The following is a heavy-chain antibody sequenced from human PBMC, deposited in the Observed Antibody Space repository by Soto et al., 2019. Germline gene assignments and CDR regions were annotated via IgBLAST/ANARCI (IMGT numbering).Heavy chain of an antibody. Sequence: GGSLRLSCAASGLTFSSYAMHWVRQAPGKGLEWVAVISYDGSNKYYSISVTGRFTNSRDNSKNTLYLQMNSLRAEDTAMYYFARVSSSWYFDFWGQGPLVPVSS. CDR3: ARVSSSWYFDF. V-gene: IGHV3-30*04. J-gene: IGHJ4*02. CDR2: ISYDGSNK. CDR1: GLTFSSYA. D-gene: IGHD6-13*01.